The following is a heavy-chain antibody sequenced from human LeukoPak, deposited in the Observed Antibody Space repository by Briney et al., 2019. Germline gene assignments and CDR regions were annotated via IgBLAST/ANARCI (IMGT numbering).Heavy chain of an antibody. V-gene: IGHV3-48*04. D-gene: IGHD3-10*01. CDR1: GFTFSSYS. J-gene: IGHJ3*02. CDR3: VREDGSGRQDTFDI. CDR2: ISSSSSTI. Sequence: GGSLRLSCAASGFTFSSYSMNWVRQAPGKGLEWVSYISSSSSTIYYADSVKGRFTISRDNAKNSLYLQMNSLRAEDTAVYYCVREDGSGRQDTFDIWGQGTMVTVSS.